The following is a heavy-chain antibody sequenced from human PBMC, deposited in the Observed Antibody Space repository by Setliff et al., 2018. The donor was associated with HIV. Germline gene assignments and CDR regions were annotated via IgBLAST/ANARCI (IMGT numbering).Heavy chain of an antibody. Sequence: ASVKVSCKASGYTFTTYGISWVRQAPGHGLEWMGWISPNFGHTNYAQNFLGRVTMTIDTSTSTAYMELRSLRSDGTAMYFCARLGSGWSDSYYYAMDIWGQGTTVTVSS. J-gene: IGHJ6*02. CDR2: ISPNFGHT. CDR1: GYTFTTYG. V-gene: IGHV1-18*01. D-gene: IGHD6-19*01. CDR3: ARLGSGWSDSYYYAMDI.